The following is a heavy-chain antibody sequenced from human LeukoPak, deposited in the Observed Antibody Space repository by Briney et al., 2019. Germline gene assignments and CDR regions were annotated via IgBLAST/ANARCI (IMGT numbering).Heavy chain of an antibody. J-gene: IGHJ4*02. CDR1: GGSFSGYY. CDR2: INHSGVT. CDR3: AREKTYYDSSGNYYGGVFDY. V-gene: IGHV4-34*01. D-gene: IGHD3-22*01. Sequence: PSETLSLTCAVYGGSFSGYYWSWIRQPPGKELEWIGEINHSGVTIYNPSLKSRVTISVDTSKNQFSLRLSSVTAADTAVYYCAREKTYYDSSGNYYGGVFDYWGQGTLVAVSS.